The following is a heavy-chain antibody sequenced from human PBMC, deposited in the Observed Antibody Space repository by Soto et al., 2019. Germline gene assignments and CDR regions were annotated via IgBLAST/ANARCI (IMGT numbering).Heavy chain of an antibody. V-gene: IGHV3-23*01. Sequence: GGSLRLSCAASGFTFSNYAMSWVRQPPGKGLEWVSAINYSGRTTYFADSVGGRFTISRDNSKNTLYLQMKSLRAEDTAAYFCAKEGDLHDFWSGYGLDVWGQGTTVTVSS. D-gene: IGHD3-3*01. CDR2: INYSGRTT. CDR1: GFTFSNYA. J-gene: IGHJ6*02. CDR3: AKEGDLHDFWSGYGLDV.